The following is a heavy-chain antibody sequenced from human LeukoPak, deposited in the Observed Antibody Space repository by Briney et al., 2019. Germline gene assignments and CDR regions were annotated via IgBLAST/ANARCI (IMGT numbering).Heavy chain of an antibody. CDR3: AINSVGYCSGGSCYIFAFDI. Sequence: SVKVSCKASGGTFSSYAISWVRRAPGQGLEWMGGIIPIFGTANYAQKFQGRVTITAGESTSTAYMELSSLRSEDTAVYYCAINSVGYCSGGSCYIFAFDIWGQGTMVTVSS. CDR1: GGTFSSYA. J-gene: IGHJ3*02. CDR2: IIPIFGTA. D-gene: IGHD2-15*01. V-gene: IGHV1-69*01.